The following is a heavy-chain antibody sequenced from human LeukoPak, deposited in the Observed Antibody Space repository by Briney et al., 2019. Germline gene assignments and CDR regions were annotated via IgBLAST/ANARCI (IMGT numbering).Heavy chain of an antibody. Sequence: SETLSLTCTVSGGSISSYYWSWIRQPPGKGLEWIGYIYYSGSTNYNPPLKSRVTISVDTSKNQFSLKLSSVTAADTAVYYCARDSSGYYYDSSGHLDYWGQGTLVTVSS. CDR1: GGSISSYY. D-gene: IGHD3-22*01. CDR2: IYYSGST. CDR3: ARDSSGYYYDSSGHLDY. V-gene: IGHV4-59*01. J-gene: IGHJ4*02.